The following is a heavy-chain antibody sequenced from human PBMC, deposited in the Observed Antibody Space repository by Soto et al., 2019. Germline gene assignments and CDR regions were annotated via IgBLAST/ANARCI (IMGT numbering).Heavy chain of an antibody. CDR3: ARDALVVTMVRGVILPGWFDP. Sequence: QVQLVQSGAEVKKPGASVKVSCKASGYTFTSYAMHWVRQAPGQRLEWMGWINAGNGNTKYSQKFQGRVTITRDTSASTAYMELSSLRSEDTAVYYCARDALVVTMVRGVILPGWFDPWGQGTLVTVSS. J-gene: IGHJ5*02. D-gene: IGHD3-10*01. CDR1: GYTFTSYA. CDR2: INAGNGNT. V-gene: IGHV1-3*01.